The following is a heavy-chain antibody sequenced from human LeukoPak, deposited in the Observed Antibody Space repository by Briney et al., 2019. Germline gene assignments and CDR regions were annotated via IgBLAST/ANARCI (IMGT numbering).Heavy chain of an antibody. CDR2: ISAYNGNT. J-gene: IGHJ3*02. Sequence: RASVKVSCKASGYTFTSYGISWVRQAPGQGLEWMGWISAYNGNTNYAQKLQGRVTMTTDTSTSTAYMELRSLRSDDTAVYYCARTHRLRYFDWLSFPDAFDIWGQGTMVTVSS. V-gene: IGHV1-18*01. CDR1: GYTFTSYG. D-gene: IGHD3-9*01. CDR3: ARTHRLRYFDWLSFPDAFDI.